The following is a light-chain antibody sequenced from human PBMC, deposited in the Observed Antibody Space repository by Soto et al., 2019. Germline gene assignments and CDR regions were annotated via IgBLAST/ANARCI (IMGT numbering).Light chain of an antibody. J-gene: IGLJ6*01. V-gene: IGLV9-49*01. CDR2: VGTGGIVG. CDR3: GADHGSGSNFLL. Sequence: QYVLTQPPSASASLGASVTLTCTLSSGYSNYKVDWYQQRPGKGPRFVMRVGTGGIVGSKGDGIPDRFSVLGSGLNRYLTIKNIQEEDESDYHCGADHGSGSNFLLFGSGTQLTVL. CDR1: SGYSNYK.